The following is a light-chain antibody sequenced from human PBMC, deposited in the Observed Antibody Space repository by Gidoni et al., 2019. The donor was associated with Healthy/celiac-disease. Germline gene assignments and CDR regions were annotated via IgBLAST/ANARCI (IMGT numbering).Light chain of an antibody. CDR3: QQSYSTPWT. V-gene: IGKV1-39*01. CDR2: AAS. Sequence: DIQMTQSPSSLSAYVGDRLTITCRASQSISSYLNWYQQKPGKAPKLLIYAASSLQRGVPSRFSGSGSGTDLTLTISSLQPEDFATYYCQQSYSTPWTFGQGTKVEIK. CDR1: QSISSY. J-gene: IGKJ1*01.